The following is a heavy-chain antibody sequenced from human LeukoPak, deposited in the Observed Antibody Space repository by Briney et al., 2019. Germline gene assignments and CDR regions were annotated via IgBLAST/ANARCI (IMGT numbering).Heavy chain of an antibody. CDR3: AREDYCSSTSCYTHLDY. CDR2: IYTSGST. J-gene: IGHJ4*02. V-gene: IGHV4-61*02. CDR1: GGSISSGSYY. D-gene: IGHD2-2*02. Sequence: PSETLSLTCTVSGGSISSGSYYWSWIRQPAGKGLEWIGRIYTSGSTNYNPSLKSRVTISVDTSKNQFSLKLSSVTAADTAVYYCAREDYCSSTSCYTHLDYWGQGTLVTASS.